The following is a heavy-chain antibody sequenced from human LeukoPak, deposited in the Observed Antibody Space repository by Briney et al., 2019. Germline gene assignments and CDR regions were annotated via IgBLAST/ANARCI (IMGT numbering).Heavy chain of an antibody. CDR3: AKGGFGRPFDY. D-gene: IGHD3-10*01. V-gene: IGHV3-23*01. Sequence: GGSLRLSCAASGFTFSDYYMSWIRQAPGKGLEWVSVISGSGGSTYYVDSVQGRFTISRDNSKNTLFLQMDSLRAEDTAVYYCAKGGFGRPFDYWGQGTLVTVSS. CDR1: GFTFSDYY. J-gene: IGHJ4*02. CDR2: ISGSGGST.